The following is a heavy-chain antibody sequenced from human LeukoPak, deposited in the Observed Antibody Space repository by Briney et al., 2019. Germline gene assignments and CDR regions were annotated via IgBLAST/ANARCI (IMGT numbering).Heavy chain of an antibody. CDR1: RFTFSSYC. D-gene: IGHD2-15*01. V-gene: IGHV3-7*01. Sequence: GGSLRLSCAASRFTFSSYCMSWVRQAPGTGLEWVANIKKDGSEKYYVDSVKGRFTISRDNAKNSLYLQMNSLRAEDTAVYYCARGRVGYCSGGSCYPYFDYWGQGTLVTVSS. CDR2: IKKDGSEK. J-gene: IGHJ4*02. CDR3: ARGRVGYCSGGSCYPYFDY.